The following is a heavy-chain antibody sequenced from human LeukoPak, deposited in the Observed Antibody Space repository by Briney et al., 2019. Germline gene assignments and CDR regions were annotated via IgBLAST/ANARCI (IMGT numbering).Heavy chain of an antibody. D-gene: IGHD2-2*01. Sequence: ASETLSLTCTVSGFSITAYTWNWIRQSPGKGLEWIGYISSSGRTDYNPSLKSRVTISLDTSKNQFSLILVSLTAADTAVYYCARGYYAPFETWGAGTLVTVSS. J-gene: IGHJ4*02. V-gene: IGHV4-59*01. CDR2: ISSSGRT. CDR1: GFSITAYT. CDR3: ARGYYAPFET.